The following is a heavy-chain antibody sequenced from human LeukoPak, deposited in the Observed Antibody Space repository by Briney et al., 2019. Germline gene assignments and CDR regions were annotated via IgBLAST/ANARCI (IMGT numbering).Heavy chain of an antibody. J-gene: IGHJ4*02. D-gene: IGHD1-26*01. CDR2: INKDGSNT. V-gene: IGHV3-74*01. CDR1: GFTFSTYW. CDR3: AKAAVGAQVDY. Sequence: PGGSLRLSCAASGFTFSTYWMHWVRQAPGKGLVWVSRINKDGSNTRCADSVKGRFTISRDNAKNTLYLQMNSLRADDTAVYCCAKAAVGAQVDYWGQGTLVTVSS.